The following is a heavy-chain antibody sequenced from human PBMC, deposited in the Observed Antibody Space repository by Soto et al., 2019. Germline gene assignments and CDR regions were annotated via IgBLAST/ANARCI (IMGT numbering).Heavy chain of an antibody. Sequence: ALVKVSCKTSGYMFPSYGISWVRQAPGQGLEWMGWISTYNGKTKYAQGLQGRVTMTTDTATTTAYMELRSLRSDDTAVYYCARSTTVGTPPSDHWGQGTLVTVSS. J-gene: IGHJ4*02. CDR2: ISTYNGKT. D-gene: IGHD1-1*01. CDR1: GYMFPSYG. V-gene: IGHV1-18*04. CDR3: ARSTTVGTPPSDH.